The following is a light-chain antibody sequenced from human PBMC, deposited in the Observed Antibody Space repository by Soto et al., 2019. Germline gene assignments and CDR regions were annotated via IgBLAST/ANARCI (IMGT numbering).Light chain of an antibody. CDR1: QSLVHRNGNDF. Sequence: DIVMTQSPLSLSVTPGEPASISCRSSQSLVHRNGNDFFDWYLQKPGQSPQLLIYWGSIRASGVPDRVSGSGSGTDFTLRITRVEAEDVGVYYCMQALQTPYTFGQGTRLEIK. CDR2: WGS. J-gene: IGKJ2*01. CDR3: MQALQTPYT. V-gene: IGKV2-28*01.